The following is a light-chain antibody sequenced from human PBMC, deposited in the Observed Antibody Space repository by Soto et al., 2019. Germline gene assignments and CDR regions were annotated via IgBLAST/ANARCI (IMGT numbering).Light chain of an antibody. J-gene: IGLJ2*01. CDR3: AAWDDSLNGPV. CDR1: NSNIGSHA. CDR2: SDN. V-gene: IGLV1-44*01. Sequence: QSVLTQPPSASGTPGQRVTISCSGSNSNIGSHAVNWYQQLPGTAPKLLIYSDNQRPSGVPDRFSGSKSGTSASLAISGLQSDDEADYYCAAWDDSLNGPVFGGGTQLTVL.